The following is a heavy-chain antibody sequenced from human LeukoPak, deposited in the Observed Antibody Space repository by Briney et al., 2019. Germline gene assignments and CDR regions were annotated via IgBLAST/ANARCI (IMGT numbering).Heavy chain of an antibody. V-gene: IGHV3-21*01. CDR1: GFTFSSYS. J-gene: IGHJ5*02. CDR2: ISSSSSYI. D-gene: IGHD3-16*02. CDR3: ARDRGGIEFDP. Sequence: GGSLRLSCAASGFTFSSYSMNWVRQAPGKGLEWVSSISSSSSYIYYADSVKGRFTISRDNAKNSLYLQMNSLRAEDTAVYYCARDRGGIEFDPWGQGTLVTVSS.